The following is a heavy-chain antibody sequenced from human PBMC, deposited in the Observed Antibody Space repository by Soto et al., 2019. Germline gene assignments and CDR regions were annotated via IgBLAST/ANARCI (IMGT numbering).Heavy chain of an antibody. CDR2: ISYDGSNK. CDR1: GFTFSSYG. CDR3: AKELSSGWSTAFMDV. J-gene: IGHJ6*02. D-gene: IGHD6-19*01. Sequence: PGGSLRLSCAASGFTFSSYGMHWVRQAPGKGLEWVAVISYDGSNKYYADSVKGRFTISRDNSKNTLYLQMNSLRAEDTAVYYCAKELSSGWSTAFMDVWGQGTTVTVSS. V-gene: IGHV3-30*18.